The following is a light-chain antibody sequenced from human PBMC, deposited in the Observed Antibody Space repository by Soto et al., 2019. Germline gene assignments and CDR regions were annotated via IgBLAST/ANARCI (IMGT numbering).Light chain of an antibody. CDR3: QQYSSSRT. Sequence: EIVLTQSPGTLSLSPGERATLSCRASQSVSSSYLAWYQQKPGQAPRLLIYGASSRATGIPDRFSGSVSGTGFTLTITRLAPEDFAMYYCQQYSSSRTFGQGTKVDIK. CDR1: QSVSSSY. V-gene: IGKV3-20*01. CDR2: GAS. J-gene: IGKJ1*01.